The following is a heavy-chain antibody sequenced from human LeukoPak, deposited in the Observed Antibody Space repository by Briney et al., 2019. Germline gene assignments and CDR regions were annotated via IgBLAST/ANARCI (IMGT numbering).Heavy chain of an antibody. CDR3: ARHPSHHYYDSSGYYAGYFDY. Sequence: LRLSCAASGFTFSDYYMSWIRQPAGKGLEWIGRISSTGRTDYNPSLTSRVTISVDTSKNQLSMKLSSVTAADTAVYYCARHPSHHYYDSSGYYAGYFDYWGQGTLVTVSS. CDR2: ISSTGRT. CDR1: GFTFSDYY. V-gene: IGHV4-59*10. J-gene: IGHJ4*02. D-gene: IGHD3-22*01.